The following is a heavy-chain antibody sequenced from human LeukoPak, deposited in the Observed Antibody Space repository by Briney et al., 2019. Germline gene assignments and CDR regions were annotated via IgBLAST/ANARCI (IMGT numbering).Heavy chain of an antibody. CDR1: GFTFSSYS. CDR2: ISSSSSTI. V-gene: IGHV3-48*01. D-gene: IGHD5-24*01. J-gene: IGHJ5*02. CDR3: AREVEAALDP. Sequence: PGGSLRLSCAASGFTFSSYSMNWVRQAPGKGLEWVSYISSSSSTIYYADSVKGRFTISRDNAKNSLYLQMNSLRAEDTAVYYCAREVEAALDPWGQGTLVTVSS.